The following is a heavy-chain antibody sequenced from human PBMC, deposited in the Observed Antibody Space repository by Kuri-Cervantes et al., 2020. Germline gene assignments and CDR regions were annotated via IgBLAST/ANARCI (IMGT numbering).Heavy chain of an antibody. V-gene: IGHV1-2*06. J-gene: IGHJ4*02. CDR3: ARDGYNLEGVDY. CDR2: INPNSGGT. CDR1: GYTFTGYY. D-gene: IGHD5-24*01. Sequence: ASVKVSCKASGYTFTGYYMHWVRQAPGQGLEWMGRINPNSGGTNYAQKFQGRVTMTRDTSISTAYMELRSLRSDDTAVYYCARDGYNLEGVDYWGQGTLVTVSS.